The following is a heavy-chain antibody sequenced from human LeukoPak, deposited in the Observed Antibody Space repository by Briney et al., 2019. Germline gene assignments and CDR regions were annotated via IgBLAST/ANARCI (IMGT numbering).Heavy chain of an antibody. V-gene: IGHV3-23*01. J-gene: IGHJ6*02. Sequence: GGSLRLSCAVSGFTFSTYAMSWVRQAPGTGLEWVSAISGSGGNTYYADSVKGRFTISRDNSKNTPYLQMNSLRVEDTATFYCAKLGYCSDDNCFYGMDAWGQGTTVTVSS. CDR1: GFTFSTYA. D-gene: IGHD2-15*01. CDR2: ISGSGGNT. CDR3: AKLGYCSDDNCFYGMDA.